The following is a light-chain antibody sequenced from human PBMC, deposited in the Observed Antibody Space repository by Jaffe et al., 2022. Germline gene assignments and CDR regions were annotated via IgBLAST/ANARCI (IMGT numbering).Light chain of an antibody. Sequence: DIQMTQSPSTLSASVGDRVIITCRASQSISSWLAWYQQKPGKAPKLLIYKASDLETGVPSRFSGSGSETEFTLTISSLQPDDFATYYCQQYITYPLTFGGGTKVEIK. V-gene: IGKV1-5*03. CDR3: QQYITYPLT. J-gene: IGKJ4*01. CDR1: QSISSW. CDR2: KAS.